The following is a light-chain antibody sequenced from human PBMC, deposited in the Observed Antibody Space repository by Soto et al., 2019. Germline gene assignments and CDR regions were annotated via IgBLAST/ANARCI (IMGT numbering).Light chain of an antibody. CDR2: KAS. CDR1: QSISGW. V-gene: IGKV1-5*03. CDR3: QQYHTWGT. J-gene: IGKJ1*01. Sequence: DIQMTQSPSTLSACVGDRVTITCRASQSISGWLAWYQQKPGKAHKILIYKASSLESGVPTRFSGSGSGTEYTLTIISLQPDDFATYYGQQYHTWGTFGQETKVEI.